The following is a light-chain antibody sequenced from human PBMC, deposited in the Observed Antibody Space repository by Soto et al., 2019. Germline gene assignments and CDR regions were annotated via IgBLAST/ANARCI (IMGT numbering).Light chain of an antibody. J-gene: IGKJ4*01. CDR2: GAS. CDR3: QQYNNWPFT. Sequence: EIVMTQSPATLSVSPGERATLSCRASQSVSSNLAWYQQKPRQAPRLLIYGASTRATGIPARFSGSGSGTEFTLTISSLQSEDFAVYYCQQYNNWPFTFGGGTTVEIK. CDR1: QSVSSN. V-gene: IGKV3-15*01.